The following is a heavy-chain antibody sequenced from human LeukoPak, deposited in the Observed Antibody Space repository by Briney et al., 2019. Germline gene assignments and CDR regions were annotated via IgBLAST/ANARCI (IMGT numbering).Heavy chain of an antibody. CDR1: GGSFSGYY. Sequence: SETLSLTCAVYGGSFSGYYWSWIRQPPGKGLEWIGEINHSGSTNYNPSLKSRATISVDTSKNQFSLKLSSATAADTAVYYCARFTLGITIFGVVIYAQSFDYWGQGTLVTVSS. CDR3: ARFTLGITIFGVVIYAQSFDY. D-gene: IGHD3-3*01. CDR2: INHSGST. J-gene: IGHJ4*02. V-gene: IGHV4-34*01.